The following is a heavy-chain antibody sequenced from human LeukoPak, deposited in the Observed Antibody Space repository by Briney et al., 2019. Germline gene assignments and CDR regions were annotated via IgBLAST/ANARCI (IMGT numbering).Heavy chain of an antibody. CDR1: GFTFSIYA. V-gene: IGHV3-23*01. CDR2: ISGIGGTT. D-gene: IGHD3-10*01. J-gene: IGHJ4*02. CDR3: AKGSMVRGVILTPFDY. Sequence: GGSLILSCAASGFTFSIYAMSWVRRAPGKGLEWVSSISGIGGTTYYADSVKGRFSLSRDHSKDPLFLQVKVLRAEDTAVYYCAKGSMVRGVILTPFDYWGQGTVVTVSS.